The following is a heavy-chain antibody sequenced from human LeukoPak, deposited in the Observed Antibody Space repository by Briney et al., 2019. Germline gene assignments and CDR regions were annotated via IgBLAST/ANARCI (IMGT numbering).Heavy chain of an antibody. CDR2: ISPRGDTI. D-gene: IGHD6-19*01. V-gene: IGHV3-11*01. Sequence: GGSLRLSCAASGFTFSDYYMTWIRQASGKGLDWLSYISPRGDTIYYADSVKGRFTVSRDNAKNSLYLQMNSLRAEDTAMYYCARDRSGGWYPETDYWGQGTLVTVSS. J-gene: IGHJ4*02. CDR3: ARDRSGGWYPETDY. CDR1: GFTFSDYY.